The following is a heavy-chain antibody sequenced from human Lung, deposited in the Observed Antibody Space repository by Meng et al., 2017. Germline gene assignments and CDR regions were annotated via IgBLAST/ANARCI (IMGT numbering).Heavy chain of an antibody. V-gene: IGHV4-4*02. CDR2: ISHSGST. CDR1: GDSITRTQW. Sequence: QLQLKESGPRLVQPSGTLSLACAVSGDSITRTQWWSWLRQTPGKGLEWIGEISHSGSTVYRPSLQGRVSISLDKPNNEFSLKLTSVTAADTAVYYCARETLRELGLFHYWGQGILVTVSS. CDR3: ARETLRELGLFHY. J-gene: IGHJ4*02. D-gene: IGHD1-7*01.